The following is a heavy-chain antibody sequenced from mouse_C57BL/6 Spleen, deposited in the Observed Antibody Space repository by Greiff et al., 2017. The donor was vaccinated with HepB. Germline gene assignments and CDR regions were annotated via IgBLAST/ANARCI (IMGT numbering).Heavy chain of an antibody. CDR3: AIITTVPYWYFDV. CDR2: ISYDGSN. CDR1: GYSITSGYY. V-gene: IGHV3-6*01. D-gene: IGHD1-1*01. Sequence: DVKLVESGPGLVKPSQSLSLTCSVTGYSITSGYYWNWIRQFPGNKLEWMGYISYDGSNNYNPSLKNRISITRDTSKNQFFLKLNSVTTEDTATYYCAIITTVPYWYFDVWGTGTTVTVSS. J-gene: IGHJ1*03.